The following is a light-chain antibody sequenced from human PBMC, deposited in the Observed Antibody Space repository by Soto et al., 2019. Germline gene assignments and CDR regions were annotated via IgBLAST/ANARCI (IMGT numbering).Light chain of an antibody. J-gene: IGKJ4*01. CDR2: RES. CDR3: QQYNNWPLT. Sequence: EIVMTQSPATLSVSPGERATLSCRASQSVSSNLAWYHQEPGQAPRLLIYRESTRATGIPARFSGSGSETEFTLTISSLQSEDFAVYYCQQYNNWPLTFGGGTKVEIK. CDR1: QSVSSN. V-gene: IGKV3-15*01.